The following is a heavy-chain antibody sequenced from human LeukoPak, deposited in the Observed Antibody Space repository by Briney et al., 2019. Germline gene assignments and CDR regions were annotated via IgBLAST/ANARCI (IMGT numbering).Heavy chain of an antibody. V-gene: IGHV1-69*05. CDR1: GGTFSSYA. J-gene: IGHJ4*02. D-gene: IGHD3-22*01. CDR3: ARLRNYYDSSGYYFDY. CDR2: IIPIFGTA. Sequence: SVKVSCKASGGTFSSYAISWVRQAPGQGLEWMGGIIPIFGTANYAQKFQGRVTITTDESTSTAYMELSSLRSEDTAVYYCARLRNYYDSSGYYFDYWGQGTLVAVSS.